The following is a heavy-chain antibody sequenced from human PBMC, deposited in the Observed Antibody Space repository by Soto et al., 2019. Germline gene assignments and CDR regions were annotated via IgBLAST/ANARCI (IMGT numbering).Heavy chain of an antibody. CDR2: ITSNGGST. Sequence: EVQLVESGGDLVQPGGSLRVSCAASGFTFSSYAMHWVRQAPGKGLEYVSAITSNGGSTYYANSVKDRFTISRDNSKNTLYLQMGSLRPEDMAVYYCVRRRDSSGYDYWGQGTLVTVSS. V-gene: IGHV3-64*01. CDR3: VRRRDSSGYDY. J-gene: IGHJ4*02. CDR1: GFTFSSYA. D-gene: IGHD3-22*01.